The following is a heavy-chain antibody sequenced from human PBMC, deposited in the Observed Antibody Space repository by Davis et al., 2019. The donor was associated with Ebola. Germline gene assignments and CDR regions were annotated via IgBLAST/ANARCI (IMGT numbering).Heavy chain of an antibody. CDR2: INHSGST. CDR3: ARFRGVIIAFDY. V-gene: IGHV4-34*01. CDR1: GGSFSGYY. J-gene: IGHJ4*02. D-gene: IGHD3-10*01. Sequence: PSETRSLTCAVYGGSFSGYYWSWIRQPPGKGLEWIGEINHSGSTNYNPSLKSRVTISVDTSKNQFSLKLSSVTAADTAVYYCARFRGVIIAFDYWGQGTLVTVSS.